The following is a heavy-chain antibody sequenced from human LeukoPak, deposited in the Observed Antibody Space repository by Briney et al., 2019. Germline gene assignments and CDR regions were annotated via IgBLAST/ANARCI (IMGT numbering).Heavy chain of an antibody. V-gene: IGHV3-23*01. J-gene: IGHJ4*02. Sequence: GGSLRLSCAASGFTFSSYAMTWVRQAPGKGLEWVSEISGSGESTYYGDSVKGRFTISRDNSKNTLYLQMNSLRAGDTAIYYCAKAPYYSSSWYFFDYWGQGTLVTVSS. CDR2: ISGSGEST. CDR3: AKAPYYSSSWYFFDY. D-gene: IGHD6-13*01. CDR1: GFTFSSYA.